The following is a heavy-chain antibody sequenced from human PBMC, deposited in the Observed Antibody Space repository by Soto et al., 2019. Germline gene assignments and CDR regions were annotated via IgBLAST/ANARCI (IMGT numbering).Heavy chain of an antibody. J-gene: IGHJ6*02. CDR1: GYSFAGYW. CDR2: IYPGDSDT. D-gene: IGHD3-10*01. Sequence: GESLKISCKGSGYSFAGYWVGWVRQMPGKGLEWMGIIYPGDSDTRYSPSFQGQVTISADKSISTAYLQWSSLKASDTAMYYCAGGGVRGVITRTRDYYGMDVWGQGTTVTVSS. CDR3: AGGGVRGVITRTRDYYGMDV. V-gene: IGHV5-51*01.